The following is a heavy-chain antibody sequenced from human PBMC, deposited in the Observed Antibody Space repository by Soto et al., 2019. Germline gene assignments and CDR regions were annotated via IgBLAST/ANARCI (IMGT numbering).Heavy chain of an antibody. Sequence: QVQLQESGPGLVKPSETLSLTCTVSGGSISGYCWSWLRQPPGKGPEWFGYIHYSGSTSYNSSLRSRVTISEDTSKNQLSLSLTSVTATDTAVYYCARHGSGTYDYWGQGTLVTVSS. V-gene: IGHV4-59*08. CDR1: GGSISGYC. CDR3: ARHGSGTYDY. D-gene: IGHD1-26*01. J-gene: IGHJ4*02. CDR2: IHYSGST.